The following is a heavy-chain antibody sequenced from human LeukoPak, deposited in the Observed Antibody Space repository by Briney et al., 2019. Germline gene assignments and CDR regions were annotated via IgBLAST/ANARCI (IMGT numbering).Heavy chain of an antibody. J-gene: IGHJ4*02. Sequence: SVKVSCKASGGTFSSYSLSWVRQAPGQGLEWMGGSNPMTTMPFYALKFQDRVTITTDESTTTAYMELSSLRSEDTAVYYCARGYYGTGSYYNVDYWGQGTLVTVSS. D-gene: IGHD3-10*01. V-gene: IGHV1-69*05. CDR3: ARGYYGTGSYYNVDY. CDR1: GGTFSSYS. CDR2: SNPMTTMP.